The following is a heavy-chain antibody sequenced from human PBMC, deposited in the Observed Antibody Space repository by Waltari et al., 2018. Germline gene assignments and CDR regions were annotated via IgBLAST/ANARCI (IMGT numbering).Heavy chain of an antibody. V-gene: IGHV4-39*07. J-gene: IGHJ4*02. D-gene: IGHD3-22*01. CDR2: IYYSGNT. Sequence: QLQLQESGPGLVKPSENLSLNCNVSGASISTSSCYWGWIRQPPGKGLEWIGNIYYSGNTYHNPSLKSRVSISVDTAKNQFSLKLSSVTAADTAVDYWARGPTMRRKGYFDDWGQGTLVTVSA. CDR3: ARGPTMRRKGYFDD. CDR1: GASISTSSCY.